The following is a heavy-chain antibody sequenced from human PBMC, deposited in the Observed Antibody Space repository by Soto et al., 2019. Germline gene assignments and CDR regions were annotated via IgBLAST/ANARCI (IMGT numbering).Heavy chain of an antibody. CDR2: LSPNGENQ. CDR3: ATGAAFYYDTSRF. V-gene: IGHV3-30*04. CDR1: AFSFNKYA. Sequence: QVQLVESGGDVVQSGGSLRLSCADPAFSFNKYALHWIRQAPGEGLEWVAVLSPNGENQYYRDSVRGRFTISRDTSKSTLYLQMTSLRPEDTAVYYCATGAAFYYDTSRFWGQGTLVTVSS. D-gene: IGHD3-22*01. J-gene: IGHJ4*02.